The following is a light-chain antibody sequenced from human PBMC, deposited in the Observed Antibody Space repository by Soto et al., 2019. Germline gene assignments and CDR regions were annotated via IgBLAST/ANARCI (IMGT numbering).Light chain of an antibody. CDR2: GNN. J-gene: IGLJ3*02. CDR1: SSNIGAGYD. V-gene: IGLV1-40*01. Sequence: QSVLTQPTSVSGAPGQRVTISCSGTSSNIGAGYDVHWYHQLPGTAPKLLIFGNNNRPSGVPARFSASRSGTSASLAITGLQAEDEADYYCQSFDTNLRGSVFGGGTKVTVL. CDR3: QSFDTNLRGSV.